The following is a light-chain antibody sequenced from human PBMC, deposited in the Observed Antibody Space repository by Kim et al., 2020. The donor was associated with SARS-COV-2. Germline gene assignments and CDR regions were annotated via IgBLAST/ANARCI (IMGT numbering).Light chain of an antibody. CDR1: SGHSNYA. J-gene: IGLJ3*02. CDR3: QTWGAGPWV. Sequence: SVKLMCPLSSGHSNYAIAWHQQQPGKGPGCLMKLNSEGSHIKGDGIPDRFSGSSSGAERYLTTSSLQSEDEADYYCQTWGAGPWVFGGGTQLTVL. CDR2: LNSEGSH. V-gene: IGLV4-69*01.